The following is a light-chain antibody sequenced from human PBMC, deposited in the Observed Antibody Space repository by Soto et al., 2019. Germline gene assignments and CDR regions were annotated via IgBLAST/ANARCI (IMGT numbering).Light chain of an antibody. V-gene: IGLV2-14*01. CDR3: VSYTTTSTLVV. CDR2: DVS. CDR1: SSDVGGYTY. Sequence: QSALTQPASMSGSPGQSITISCTGISSDVGGYTYVSWYQQHPGKAPKLMISDVSNRPSGVSNRFSASKSGNTASLTISGLQAEDEADYYCVSYTTTSTLVVFGGGTQLTVL. J-gene: IGLJ3*02.